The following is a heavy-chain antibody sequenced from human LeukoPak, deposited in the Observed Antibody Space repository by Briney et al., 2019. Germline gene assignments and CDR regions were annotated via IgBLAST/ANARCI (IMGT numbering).Heavy chain of an antibody. Sequence: ASVKVSCKASGYTFTGYYMHWVRQAPGQGLEWMGWINPNSGGTNFAQKFQGRVTMTRVTSIRTAYMELSRLTSDDTAVYYCATGRGIALTGNWFDPWGQGTLVTVSS. V-gene: IGHV1-2*02. J-gene: IGHJ5*02. CDR1: GYTFTGYY. CDR2: INPNSGGT. D-gene: IGHD6-19*01. CDR3: ATGRGIALTGNWFDP.